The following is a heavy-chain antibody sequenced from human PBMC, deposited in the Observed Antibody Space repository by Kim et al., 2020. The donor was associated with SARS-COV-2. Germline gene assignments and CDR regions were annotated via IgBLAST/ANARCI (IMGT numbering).Heavy chain of an antibody. J-gene: IGHJ6*02. D-gene: IGHD2-2*01. V-gene: IGHV1-69*01. CDR3: ARTYCSSTSCIPLGV. Sequence: QKFQGRVTITADESTSTAYMELSSLRSEDTAVYYCARTYCSSTSCIPLGVWGQGTTVTVSS.